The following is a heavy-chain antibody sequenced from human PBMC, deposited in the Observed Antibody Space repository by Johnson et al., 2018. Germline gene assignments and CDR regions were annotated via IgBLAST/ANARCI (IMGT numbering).Heavy chain of an antibody. CDR3: ARDILGSSQFYYYYGMDV. Sequence: QVQLVESGGGVVQPGRSLRLSCAASGFTFRSYGMHWVRQAPGKWLEWVAVIWYDGSNKYYADSVQGRFTISRDNSKNTLYLQMNSLRAEDTAVYYCARDILGSSQFYYYYGMDVWGQGTTVTVSS. V-gene: IGHV3-33*01. J-gene: IGHJ6*02. CDR2: IWYDGSNK. D-gene: IGHD6-6*01. CDR1: GFTFRSYG.